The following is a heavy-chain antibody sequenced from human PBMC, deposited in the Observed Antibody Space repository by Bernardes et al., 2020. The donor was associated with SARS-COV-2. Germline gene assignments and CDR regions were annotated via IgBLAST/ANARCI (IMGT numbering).Heavy chain of an antibody. CDR1: GYTYTTYG. J-gene: IGHJ4*02. Sequence: AAWKVSCKASGYTYTTYGIGWVRQAPGHGLEWLGWISGYNGTTTYARHLQDRISMTADISTNTAFMELRRLRSDDTAVYYCARVEGFCSGGTCFSLFYFDHWGQGTLVSVSS. D-gene: IGHD2-15*01. CDR2: ISGYNGTT. CDR3: ARVEGFCSGGTCFSLFYFDH. V-gene: IGHV1-18*04.